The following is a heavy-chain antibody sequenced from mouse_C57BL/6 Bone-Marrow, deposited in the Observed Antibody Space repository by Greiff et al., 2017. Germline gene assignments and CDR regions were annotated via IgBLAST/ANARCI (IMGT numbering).Heavy chain of an antibody. Sequence: VQLQDSGAELAKPGASVKLSCKASGYTFTSYWMHWVKQRPGQGLEWIGYINPSSGYTKYNQKFKDKATLTADKSSSTAYMQLNSLTYEDSAIYYCARVRRYYGPDWCFDVWGTGTTVTVSS. CDR3: ARVRRYYGPDWCFDV. V-gene: IGHV1-7*01. CDR2: INPSSGYT. D-gene: IGHD1-2*01. CDR1: GYTFTSYW. J-gene: IGHJ1*03.